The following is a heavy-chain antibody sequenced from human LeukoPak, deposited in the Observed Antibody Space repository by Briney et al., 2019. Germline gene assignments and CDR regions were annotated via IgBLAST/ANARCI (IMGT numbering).Heavy chain of an antibody. D-gene: IGHD5-12*01. J-gene: IGHJ3*02. CDR1: GXSINSYY. Sequence: SETLSLTCTASGXSINSYYWNWIRQPPGKGLEWIGCIYDSGSTKYNPSLKSRVTISVDTSKNQLSLKMSSVTAADTAVYYCARDAVATGIGAFDIWGQGTMVTVSS. CDR2: IYDSGST. V-gene: IGHV4-59*01. CDR3: ARDAVATGIGAFDI.